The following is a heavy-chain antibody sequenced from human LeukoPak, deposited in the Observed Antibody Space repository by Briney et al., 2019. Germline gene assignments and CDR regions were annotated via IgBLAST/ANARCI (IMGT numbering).Heavy chain of an antibody. Sequence: SSETLYLTCAVYGGSFSGYYWSWIRQPPGKGLEWIGEINHSGSTNYNPSLKSRVTISVDTSKNQFSLKLSSVTAADTAVYYCARALGYYYDSSGYSYWGQGTLVTVFS. CDR1: GGSFSGYY. D-gene: IGHD3-22*01. J-gene: IGHJ4*02. V-gene: IGHV4-34*01. CDR2: INHSGST. CDR3: ARALGYYYDSSGYSY.